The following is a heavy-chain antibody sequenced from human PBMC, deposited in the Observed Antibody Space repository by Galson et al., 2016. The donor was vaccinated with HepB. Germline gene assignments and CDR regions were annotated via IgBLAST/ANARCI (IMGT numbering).Heavy chain of an antibody. J-gene: IGHJ4*02. D-gene: IGHD5-24*01. CDR2: ISYDGRRQ. V-gene: IGHV3-30*03. CDR1: GFTFSESG. CDR3: ALEKWQQALES. Sequence: SLRLSCAASGFTFSESGMHWVRQTPGKGLEWVAVISYDGRRQYYADSVKGRFTVSRDNSKNTLYLQVSSLRAEDTAVYYCALEKWQQALESWGRGTLVTVSS.